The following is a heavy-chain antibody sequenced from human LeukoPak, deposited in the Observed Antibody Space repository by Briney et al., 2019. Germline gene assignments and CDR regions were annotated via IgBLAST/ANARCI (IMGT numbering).Heavy chain of an antibody. CDR3: ARDGSPMGQPLLFYFDY. CDR1: GDSVSSNSAA. J-gene: IGHJ4*02. V-gene: IGHV6-1*01. D-gene: IGHD2-21*02. Sequence: SQTLSLTCAISGDSVSSNSAAWNWIRQSPSRGLEWLGRTYYRSKWYNDYAVSVKSRITINPDTSKNQFSLQLNSVTPEDTAVYYCARDGSPMGQPLLFYFDYWGQGTLVTVSS. CDR2: TYYRSKWYN.